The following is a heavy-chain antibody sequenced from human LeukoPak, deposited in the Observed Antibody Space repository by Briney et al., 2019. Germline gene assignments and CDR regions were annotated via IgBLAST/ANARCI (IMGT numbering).Heavy chain of an antibody. CDR2: INSDGSST. V-gene: IGHV3-74*01. CDR3: ARVWGSGSQFYFDY. D-gene: IGHD3-10*01. CDR1: GFTYSSCW. J-gene: IGHJ4*02. Sequence: GGFLRLSCAASGFTYSSCWVHWVRQAPGKGLVWVSRINSDGSSTSYADSVKGRFTISRDNAKNTVFLQMNSLRAEDTAVYYCARVWGSGSQFYFDYWGQGTLVTVSS.